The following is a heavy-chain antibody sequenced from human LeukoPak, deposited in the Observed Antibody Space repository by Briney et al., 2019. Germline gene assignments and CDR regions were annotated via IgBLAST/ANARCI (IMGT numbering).Heavy chain of an antibody. V-gene: IGHV5-51*01. CDR1: GYRFTSYW. D-gene: IGHD5-18*01. J-gene: IGHJ4*02. CDR2: IYPGDSDT. CDR3: ARLLGDTAMVTSSFDY. Sequence: GESLKISCKGSGYRFTSYWIGWVRPMPGKGLEWMGIIYPGDSDTRYSPSFQGQVTISADKSISTAYLQWSSLKASDTAMYYCARLLGDTAMVTSSFDYWGQGTLVTVSS.